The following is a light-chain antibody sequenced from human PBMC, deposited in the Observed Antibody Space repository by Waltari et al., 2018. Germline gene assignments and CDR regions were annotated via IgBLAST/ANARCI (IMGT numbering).Light chain of an antibody. CDR2: DTR. CDR1: TGAVTSGQY. V-gene: IGLV7-46*01. Sequence: QAVVTQEPSLTVSTGGTVTLTCGSSTGAVTSGQYHYWFQQKLGQVPKPLIFDTRNKHSWTPARFSGSLLGGKAALTLSGAQPEDEAEYYCLLWYSGARWVFGGGTKLSVL. J-gene: IGLJ3*02. CDR3: LLWYSGARWV.